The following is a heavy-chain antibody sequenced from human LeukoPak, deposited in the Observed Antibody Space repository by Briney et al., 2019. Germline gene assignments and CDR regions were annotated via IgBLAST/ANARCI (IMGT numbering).Heavy chain of an antibody. J-gene: IGHJ5*02. Sequence: SETLSLTRTVSGGSISGSHYFWGWIRQPPGKGLEWIGSIHYSGSTYYNPSLKSRLTISVDTSKNHFSLQLSSVTAADTAVYYCASSLSGGTTFWFDPWGQGTLVTVSS. CDR3: ASSLSGGTTFWFDP. V-gene: IGHV4-39*02. D-gene: IGHD1-7*01. CDR1: GGSISGSHYF. CDR2: IHYSGST.